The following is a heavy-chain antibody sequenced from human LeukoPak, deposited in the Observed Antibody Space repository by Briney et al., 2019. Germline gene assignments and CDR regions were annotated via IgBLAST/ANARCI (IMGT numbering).Heavy chain of an antibody. CDR1: GFTFSSYA. V-gene: IGHV3-23*01. CDR2: ISGSGDST. J-gene: IGHJ4*02. Sequence: GGSLRLSCAASGFTFSSYAMSWVRQAPGKGLEWVSGISGSGDSTYYADSVKGRFTISRDNSKNTLYLQMNSLRVEDTAVYYCTKPDCPSTSCYTLDYWGQGILVTVSS. D-gene: IGHD2-2*02. CDR3: TKPDCPSTSCYTLDY.